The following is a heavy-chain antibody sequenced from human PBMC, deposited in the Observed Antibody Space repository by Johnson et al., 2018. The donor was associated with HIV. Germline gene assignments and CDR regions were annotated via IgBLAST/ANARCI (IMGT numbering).Heavy chain of an antibody. CDR1: GFTFSSYA. CDR3: AREDPPITMVRGVIRHDAFDI. J-gene: IGHJ3*02. V-gene: IGHV3-30-3*01. Sequence: QEQLVESGGGVVQPGGSLRLSCAASGFTFSSYAMHWVSQAPGKGLEWVAVISYDGSNKYYADSVKGRFTISRDNSKNTLYLQMNSLGAEDTAVYYCAREDPPITMVRGVIRHDAFDIWGQGTMVTVSS. D-gene: IGHD3-10*01. CDR2: ISYDGSNK.